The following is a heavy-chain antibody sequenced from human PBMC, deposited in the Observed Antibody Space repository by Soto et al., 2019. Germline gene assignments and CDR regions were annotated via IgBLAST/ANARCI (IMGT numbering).Heavy chain of an antibody. J-gene: IGHJ4*02. V-gene: IGHV4-59*01. Sequence: PSETLSLTCTVSGASISNSYWSWIRRPPGKGLEWIGYIFYSGSTNYNPSLKSRLTILLDTSKNQFSLKLRSVTAADTAVYYCASFSAFTNTYTAFYYFDFWGQGTLVTVSS. CDR3: ASFSAFTNTYTAFYYFDF. D-gene: IGHD3-16*01. CDR2: IFYSGST. CDR1: GASISNSY.